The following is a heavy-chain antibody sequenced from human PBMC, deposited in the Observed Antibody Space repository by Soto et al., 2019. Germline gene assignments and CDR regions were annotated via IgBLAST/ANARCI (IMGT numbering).Heavy chain of an antibody. CDR3: AKDRSVEPNYYYYGMDV. CDR2: ISGSGGST. CDR1: GFTFSSYA. Sequence: GVSLSLSCAASGFTFSSYAMSWVRQAPGKGLEWVSAISGSGGSTYYADSVKGRFTISRDNSKNTLYLQMNSLRAEDTAVYYCAKDRSVEPNYYYYGMDVWGQGTTVTVSS. J-gene: IGHJ6*02. V-gene: IGHV3-23*01. D-gene: IGHD1-1*01.